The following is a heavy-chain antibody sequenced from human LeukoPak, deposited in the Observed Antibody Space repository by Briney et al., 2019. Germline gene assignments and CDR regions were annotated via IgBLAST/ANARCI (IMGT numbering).Heavy chain of an antibody. CDR1: GFTFNRYW. D-gene: IGHD3-3*01. J-gene: IGHJ4*02. CDR2: IKQDGSEK. V-gene: IGHV3-7*01. CDR3: ARVKGSYEWLLDY. Sequence: PGGSLRLSCAASGFTFNRYWMSWVRQAPGKGLEWVANIKQDGSEKYYVDSVKGRFTISRDNAKNSLYLQMNSLRAEDTAVYYCARVKGSYEWLLDYWGQGTLVTVSS.